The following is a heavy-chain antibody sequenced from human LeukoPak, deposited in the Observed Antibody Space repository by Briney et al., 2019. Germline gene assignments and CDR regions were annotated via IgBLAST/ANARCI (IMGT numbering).Heavy chain of an antibody. CDR1: GFTFSSSW. V-gene: IGHV3-7*01. J-gene: IGHJ6*03. Sequence: GGSLRLSCAASGFTFSSSWMSWVRQRPGKGLEWVANIKQDGSDIYYVDSVKGRFTISRDNARDSLYLQMNSLRPEDTALYYCATDGGPTYYIDGWGTGTTVTVSS. CDR2: IKQDGSDI. CDR3: ATDGGPTYYIDG. D-gene: IGHD3-16*01.